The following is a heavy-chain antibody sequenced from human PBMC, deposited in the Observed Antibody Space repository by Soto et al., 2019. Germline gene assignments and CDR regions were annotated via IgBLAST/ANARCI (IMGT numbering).Heavy chain of an antibody. CDR2: ISSSGSYI. CDR1: GFTFSSYA. V-gene: IGHV3-21*01. J-gene: IGHJ4*02. Sequence: GGSLRLSCAASGFTFSSYAMSWVRQAPGKGLEWVSSISSSGSYIYYADPVKGRFTISRDNDNNSLFLQMNSLRAEDTAVYYCAREAKALSGTYDPSFDSWGLGTLVTVSS. D-gene: IGHD1-26*01. CDR3: AREAKALSGTYDPSFDS.